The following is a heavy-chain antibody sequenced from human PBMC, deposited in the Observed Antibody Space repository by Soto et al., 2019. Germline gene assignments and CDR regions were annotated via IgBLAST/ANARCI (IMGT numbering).Heavy chain of an antibody. CDR1: GGSFSGYY. CDR2: INHSGST. V-gene: IGHV4-34*01. D-gene: IGHD4-17*01. J-gene: IGHJ4*02. Sequence: SETLSLTCAVYGGSFSGYYWSWIRQPPGKGLEWIGEINHSGSTNYNPSLKSRVTISVDTSKNQFSLKLSSVTAADTAVYYCAGGAVPTTVTTNLDYWGQGTLVTVSS. CDR3: AGGAVPTTVTTNLDY.